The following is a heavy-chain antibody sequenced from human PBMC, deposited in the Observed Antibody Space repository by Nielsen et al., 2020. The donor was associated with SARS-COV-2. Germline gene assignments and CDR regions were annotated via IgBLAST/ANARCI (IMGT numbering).Heavy chain of an antibody. J-gene: IGHJ5*02. Sequence: GESLKISCAASGFTFSSYSMNWVRQAPGKGLEWVSSISSSSSYLYYADSVKGRFTISRDNAKNSLYLQMNSLRDEDTAVYYCARGRTARGGWFDPWGQGTLVTVSS. D-gene: IGHD2-15*01. CDR2: ISSSSSYL. V-gene: IGHV3-21*01. CDR3: ARGRTARGGWFDP. CDR1: GFTFSSYS.